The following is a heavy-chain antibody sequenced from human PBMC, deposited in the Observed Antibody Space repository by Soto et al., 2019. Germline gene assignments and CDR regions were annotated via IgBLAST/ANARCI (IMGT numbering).Heavy chain of an antibody. CDR1: GFTVSSKY. V-gene: IGHV3-66*01. CDR2: IQSGGPT. CDR3: AGDDVLCDGGRCYGVPLDV. J-gene: IGHJ6*01. Sequence: EVHLVESGGGLVQPGGSLRLSCAASGFTVSSKYMSWVRQAPGKGLEWVSLIQSGGPTYYADSVKGRFTISRDTSENTLHLQRDGLRAEDTAVYSWAGDDVLCDGGRCYGVPLDVW. D-gene: IGHD2-15*01.